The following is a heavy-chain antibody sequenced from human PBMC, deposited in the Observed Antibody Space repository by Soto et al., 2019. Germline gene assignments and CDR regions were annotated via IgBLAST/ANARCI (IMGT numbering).Heavy chain of an antibody. J-gene: IGHJ4*02. CDR1: GDSINSVDYY. CDR3: ARSYSSSIAVVQFDS. D-gene: IGHD6-19*01. Sequence: PSETLSLTCAVSGDSINSVDYYWSWIRQPPGKGLEWIGYVYYSGNTNYNPSLKSRVTISVDRSKKQLSLKLRSVTAGDTAVYYCARSYSSSIAVVQFDSSGQGT. V-gene: IGHV4-61*08. CDR2: VYYSGNT.